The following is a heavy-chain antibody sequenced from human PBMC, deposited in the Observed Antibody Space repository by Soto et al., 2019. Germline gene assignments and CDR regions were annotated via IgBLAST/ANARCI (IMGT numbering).Heavy chain of an antibody. J-gene: IGHJ4*02. CDR2: ISPGGDIT. Sequence: GGSLRLSCAASGFSFRDHYMTWIRQAPGKGLELLSYISPGGDITNYVDSVKGRFTISRDNAKNSLFLHMNSLRAEDTAVYYCTRDPRITDFWGQGTLVTVSS. CDR1: GFSFRDHY. CDR3: TRDPRITDF. D-gene: IGHD3-16*01. V-gene: IGHV3-11*01.